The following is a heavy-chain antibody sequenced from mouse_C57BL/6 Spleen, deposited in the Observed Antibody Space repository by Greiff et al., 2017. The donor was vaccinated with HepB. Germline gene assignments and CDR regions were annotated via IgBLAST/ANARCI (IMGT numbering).Heavy chain of an antibody. CDR2: IDPENGDT. CDR3: TTAYGNVAMDY. CDR1: GFNFTDDY. V-gene: IGHV14-4*01. Sequence: VQLKQSGAELVRPGASVKLSCTASGFNFTDDYMHWVKQRPEQGLEWIGWIDPENGDTEYASKFQGKATITADTSSNTAYLQLSSLTSEDTAVYYSTTAYGNVAMDYWGQGTSVTVSS. D-gene: IGHD2-10*02. J-gene: IGHJ4*01.